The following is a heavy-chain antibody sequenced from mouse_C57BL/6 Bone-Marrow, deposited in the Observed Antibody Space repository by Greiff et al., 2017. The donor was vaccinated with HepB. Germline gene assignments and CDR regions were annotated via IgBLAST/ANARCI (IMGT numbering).Heavy chain of an antibody. V-gene: IGHV1-26*01. D-gene: IGHD2-3*01. CDR1: GYTFTDYY. J-gene: IGHJ2*01. CDR3: ARWVENDGYPSYYFDY. Sequence: EVQLQQSGPELVKPGASVKISCKASGYTFTDYYMNWVKQSHGKSLEWIGDINPNNGGTSYNQKFKGKATLTVDKSSSTAYMELRSLTSEDSAVYYCARWVENDGYPSYYFDYWGQGTTLTVSS. CDR2: INPNNGGT.